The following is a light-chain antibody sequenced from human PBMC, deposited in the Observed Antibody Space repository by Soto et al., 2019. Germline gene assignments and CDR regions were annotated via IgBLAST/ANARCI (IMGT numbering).Light chain of an antibody. CDR1: SSDVGCYNY. Sequence: QSDLTQPRSVSGSLGQSVTITCTGTSSDVGCYNYVSWYQQQPGKAPKLMIYDVSKRPTGVPDRVSGSKSGNAASLTISGLQAEDEAVYYCCSSVGSYTSVFGGGTKLTVL. V-gene: IGLV2-11*01. CDR2: DVS. J-gene: IGLJ3*02. CDR3: CSSVGSYTSV.